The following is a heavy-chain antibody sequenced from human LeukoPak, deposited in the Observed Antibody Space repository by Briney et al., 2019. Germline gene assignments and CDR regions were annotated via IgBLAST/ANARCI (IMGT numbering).Heavy chain of an antibody. CDR2: ISGSGGST. CDR1: GFTFSNAW. J-gene: IGHJ4*02. Sequence: PGGSLRLSCAASGFTFSNAWMSWVRQAPGKGLEWVSAISGSGGSTYYADSVKGRFTISRDNSKNTLYLQMNSLRAEDTAVYYCAKDPLRGSGYYPSDYWGQGTLVTVSS. CDR3: AKDPLRGSGYYPSDY. D-gene: IGHD3-22*01. V-gene: IGHV3-23*01.